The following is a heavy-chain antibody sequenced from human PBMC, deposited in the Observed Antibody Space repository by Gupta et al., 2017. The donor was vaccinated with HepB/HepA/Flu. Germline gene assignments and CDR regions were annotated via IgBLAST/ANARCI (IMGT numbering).Heavy chain of an antibody. D-gene: IGHD3-9*01. CDR2: IRRSSSYM. J-gene: IGHJ4*02. CDR3: ARGLKYDILTDYYEYYFDY. CDR1: GFTFSSYS. V-gene: IGHV3-21*06. Sequence: EVQLVESGGGLVKPGGSLRLSCAASGFTFSSYSMDWVRQAPGKGLEWVSSIRRSSSYMYYADSVKGRFTISRDNAKNSLYLQMNSLRAEDTAVYYCARGLKYDILTDYYEYYFDYWGQGTLVTVSS.